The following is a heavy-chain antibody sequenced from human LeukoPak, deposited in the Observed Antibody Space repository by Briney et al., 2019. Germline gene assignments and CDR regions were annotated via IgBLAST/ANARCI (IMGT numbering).Heavy chain of an antibody. CDR3: ARGRYCSNTNCPPNPRIAAAGTNKNWFDP. D-gene: IGHD6-13*01. CDR2: INPNSGGT. V-gene: IGHV1-2*06. CDR1: GYTFTGYY. Sequence: ASVKVSCKASGYTFTGYYMHWVRQAPGQGLEWMGRINPNSGGTNYAQKFQGRVTMTRDTSISTADMELSRLRSDDTAVYYCARGRYCSNTNCPPNPRIAAAGTNKNWFDPWGQGTLVTVSS. J-gene: IGHJ5*02.